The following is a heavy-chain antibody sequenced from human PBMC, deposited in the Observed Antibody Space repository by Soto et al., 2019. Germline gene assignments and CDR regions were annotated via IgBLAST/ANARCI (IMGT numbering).Heavy chain of an antibody. CDR2: IYYSGST. V-gene: IGHV4-59*12. J-gene: IGHJ4*02. Sequence: PSETLSLTCTVSGGSISSYYWSWIRQPPGKGLEWIGYIYYSGSTYYNPSLKSRVTISVDTSKNQFSLKLSSVTAADTAVYYCSRGRYSGYGYFDYWGQGILVTVSS. CDR1: GGSISSYY. CDR3: SRGRYSGYGYFDY. D-gene: IGHD5-12*01.